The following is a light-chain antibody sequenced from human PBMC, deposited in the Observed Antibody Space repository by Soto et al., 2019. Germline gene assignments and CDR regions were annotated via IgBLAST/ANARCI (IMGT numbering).Light chain of an antibody. CDR3: QQYGSSPRT. V-gene: IGKV3-20*01. CDR2: GAS. J-gene: IGKJ1*01. Sequence: EVVLTQSPGTLSLSPGERATLSCRASQSVGSTYLAWYQKKPGQAPSLLIYGASTRATDIPDRFSGSGSGADFTLTISGLEAEDSAVYYCQQYGSSPRTFGQGTKVEIK. CDR1: QSVGSTY.